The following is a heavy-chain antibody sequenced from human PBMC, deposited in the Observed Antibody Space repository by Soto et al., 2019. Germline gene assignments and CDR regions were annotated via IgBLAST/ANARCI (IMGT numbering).Heavy chain of an antibody. D-gene: IGHD2-2*01. CDR1: EFIFRDFG. CDR3: VQGPSTAHQPLDS. Sequence: QVQLVESGGGVVQPGRSLRLSCADSEFIFRDFGMHWVRRAPGKGLEWVATISGDGNDKYYPDSMKGRFTISRDNFNNTLYLQLNRLRPEDTAVYPCVQGPSTAHQPLDSWGQGVLVTVSS. V-gene: IGHV3-30*03. J-gene: IGHJ4*02. CDR2: ISGDGNDK.